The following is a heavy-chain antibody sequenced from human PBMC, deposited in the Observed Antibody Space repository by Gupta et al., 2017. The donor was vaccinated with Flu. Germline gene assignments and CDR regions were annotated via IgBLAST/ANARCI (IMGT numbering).Heavy chain of an antibody. CDR1: GFTFSSYA. CDR3: GKGHFNSPRPDK. Sequence: EVQLLESGGGLVQPGGSLRLSCVASGFTFSSYAMSWVRQAPGKGLDWVSGITATGDRSYYADTVKGRFTISRDNSKNTMHLQMNNLRVEDTAVYYCGKGHFNSPRPDKWGQGSLVTVSS. D-gene: IGHD3-3*02. V-gene: IGHV3-23*01. J-gene: IGHJ4*02. CDR2: ITATGDRS.